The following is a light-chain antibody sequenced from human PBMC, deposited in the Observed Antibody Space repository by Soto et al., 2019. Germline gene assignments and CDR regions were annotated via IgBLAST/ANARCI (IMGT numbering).Light chain of an antibody. V-gene: IGKV1-5*03. CDR2: KAS. CDR1: QSIRSW. J-gene: IGKJ1*01. Sequence: DIQMTQSPSTLAASVGDRVTGTCRASQSIRSWLAWYQEKPGKAPKLLIYKASLLETGVPSRFSGSGSGTEFTLTISSLQTDDFGTYYCQQYNGHPWTFGQGTTGDIK. CDR3: QQYNGHPWT.